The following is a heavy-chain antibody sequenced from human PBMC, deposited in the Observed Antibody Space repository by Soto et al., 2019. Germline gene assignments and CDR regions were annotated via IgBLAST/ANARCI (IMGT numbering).Heavy chain of an antibody. CDR1: GFTFISYG. J-gene: IGHJ6*02. CDR2: ISYDGSNK. D-gene: IGHD1-1*01. CDR3: AKDKDWNDCMDV. V-gene: IGHV3-30*18. Sequence: PGGSLRLSCAASGFTFISYGMRWVRQAPGKGLEWVAVISYDGSNKYYADSVKGRFTISRDNSKNTLYLQMNSLRAEDTAVYYCAKDKDWNDCMDVWGQGTTVTVSS.